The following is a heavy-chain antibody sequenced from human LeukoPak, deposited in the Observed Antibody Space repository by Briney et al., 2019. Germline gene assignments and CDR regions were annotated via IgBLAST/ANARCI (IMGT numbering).Heavy chain of an antibody. Sequence: SETLSLTCTVSGGSISSGSYYWSWIRQPAGKGLEWIGRIYTSGSTNYNPSLKSRVTISVDTSKNQFSLKLSSVTAADTAVYYCARVAVYATWFDPWGQGTLVTVSS. CDR2: IYTSGST. CDR1: GGSISSGSYY. V-gene: IGHV4-61*02. CDR3: ARVAVYATWFDP. J-gene: IGHJ5*02. D-gene: IGHD2-8*01.